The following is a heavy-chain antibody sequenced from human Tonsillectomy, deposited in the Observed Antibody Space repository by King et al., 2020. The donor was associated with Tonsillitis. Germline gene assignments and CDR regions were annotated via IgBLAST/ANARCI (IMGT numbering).Heavy chain of an antibody. CDR2: ILSNDAYA. J-gene: IGHJ4*02. CDR3: ARSVFSNYGYYFDL. Sequence: VQLVESGGGLVQPGGSLRLSCAASGFSFRSYAMTWVRQVPGKGLDWVSTILSNDAYAHYADSVKGRFALSRDNSKNTLYLQMTNLRAEDTAVYYCARSVFSNYGYYFDLWGQGTLVTVSS. CDR1: GFSFRSYA. D-gene: IGHD4-11*01. V-gene: IGHV3-23*04.